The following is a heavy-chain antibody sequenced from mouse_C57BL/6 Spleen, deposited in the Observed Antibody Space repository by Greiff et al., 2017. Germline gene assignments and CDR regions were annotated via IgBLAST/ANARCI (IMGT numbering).Heavy chain of an antibody. J-gene: IGHJ4*01. Sequence: VQLQQSGPGLVQPSQSLSITCTVSGFSLTSYGVHWVRQSPGKGLEWLGVIWSGGSTDYNAAFISRLSISKDNSKSQVFFKMNSLQADDTAIYYCARKNELRAMDYWGQGTSVTVSS. D-gene: IGHD1-3*01. CDR1: GFSLTSYG. V-gene: IGHV2-2*01. CDR2: IWSGGST. CDR3: ARKNELRAMDY.